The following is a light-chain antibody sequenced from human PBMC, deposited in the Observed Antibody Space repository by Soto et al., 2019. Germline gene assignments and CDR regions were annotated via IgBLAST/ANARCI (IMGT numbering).Light chain of an antibody. V-gene: IGKV3-20*01. J-gene: IGKJ1*01. CDR1: QTISSSY. CDR2: GTS. Sequence: EIVLTQSPGTLSVSPGERATLSCRASQTISSSYLAWYRQKPGQAPSLLIYGTSSKATGIPDRFSGSGSGKDFPLNISRLEPEDSAIDYWQLHVSWTFGQGTKVEIK. CDR3: QLHVSWT.